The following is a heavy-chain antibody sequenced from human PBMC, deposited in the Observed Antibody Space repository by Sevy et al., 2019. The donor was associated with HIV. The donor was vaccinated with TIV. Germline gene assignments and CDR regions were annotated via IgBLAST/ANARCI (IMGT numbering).Heavy chain of an antibody. CDR2: ISWNSGII. CDR1: GFTFHDYA. CDR3: ARAVERRAYMDV. V-gene: IGHV3-9*01. Sequence: GGSLRLSCAASGFTFHDYAMHWVRQAPGKGLEWVSVISWNSGIIDYADSVKGRFTISRDNAKNSLYLQMNSLRAEDTAVYYCARAVERRAYMDVWGQGTTVTVSS. J-gene: IGHJ6*02.